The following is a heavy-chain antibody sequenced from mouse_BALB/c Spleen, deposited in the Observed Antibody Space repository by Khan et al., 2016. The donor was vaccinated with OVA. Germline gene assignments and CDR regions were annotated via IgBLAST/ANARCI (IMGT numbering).Heavy chain of an antibody. J-gene: IGHJ2*01. D-gene: IGHD1-2*01. V-gene: IGHV3-2*02. CDR3: ARTARIKY. CDR1: GYSITSGYG. Sequence: DVKLQESGPGLVKPSQSLSLTCIVTGYSITSGYGWNWIRQFPGNKLEWMGYISYSGSTNYNPSLKSRISITRDTSKNQFFLQLNSVTTEDTATYYCARTARIKYWGQGTTLTVSS. CDR2: ISYSGST.